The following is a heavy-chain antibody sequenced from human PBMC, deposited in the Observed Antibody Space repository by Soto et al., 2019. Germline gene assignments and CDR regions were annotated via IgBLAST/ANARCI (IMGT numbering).Heavy chain of an antibody. Sequence: QVQLVQSGAEVKKPGASVKVSCKASGYTFTSYYMHWVRQAPGQGLEWMELIKPSGGSTSYAQKLQGRVTMTRDTSTSTVYMELSSLRSEDTAVYYCARDTPLLFPAEASDYWGQGPLVTVSS. CDR1: GYTFTSYY. V-gene: IGHV1-46*04. D-gene: IGHD3-3*01. CDR2: IKPSGGST. J-gene: IGHJ4*02. CDR3: ARDTPLLFPAEASDY.